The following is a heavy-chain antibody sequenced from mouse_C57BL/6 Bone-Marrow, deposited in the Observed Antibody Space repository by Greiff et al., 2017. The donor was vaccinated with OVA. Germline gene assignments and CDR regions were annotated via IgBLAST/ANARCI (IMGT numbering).Heavy chain of an antibody. CDR2: ISSGGSFP. CDR1: GFTFSSYG. Sequence: EVMLVESGGDLVKPGGSLKLSCAASGFTFSSYGMSWVRQPPDKRLEWVATISSGGSFPYYPDRVQGRFTISRDNAKNTLYLQMSSQKSEDTAMYYCARHIVPTDAMDYWGQGTSVTVSS. V-gene: IGHV5-6*02. J-gene: IGHJ4*01. D-gene: IGHD2-5*01. CDR3: ARHIVPTDAMDY.